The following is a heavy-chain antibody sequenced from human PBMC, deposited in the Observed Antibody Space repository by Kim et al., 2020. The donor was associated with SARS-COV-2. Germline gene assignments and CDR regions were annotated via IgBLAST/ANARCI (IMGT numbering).Heavy chain of an antibody. CDR2: IRSKVHRGTT. CDR1: GFTFGDYA. V-gene: IGHV3-49*03. J-gene: IGHJ5*02. Sequence: GGSLRLSCTASGFTFGDYAMSWFRQAPGKGLEWVSFIRSKVHRGTTEYAASVKGRFTISRDDSKSIAYLQMNSLKTEDTAVYYCSRGYCSSTSCNRGSYNWCDPWGQGTLVTVSS. CDR3: SRGYCSSTSCNRGSYNWCDP. D-gene: IGHD2-2*01.